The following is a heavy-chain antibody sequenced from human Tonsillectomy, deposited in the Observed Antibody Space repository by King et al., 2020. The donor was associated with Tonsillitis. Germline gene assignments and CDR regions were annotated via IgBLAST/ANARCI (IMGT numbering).Heavy chain of an antibody. CDR3: ARRPENYYDSSGYYHPVGAFDI. D-gene: IGHD3-22*01. V-gene: IGHV4-39*06. Sequence: QLQESGPGLVKPSETLSLTCTVSGGSISSGTYYWGWIRQPPGKGLEWIGSIYYGGSTYYNPSLKSRVTISVETSKNQFALKLNSVTAADTAVYYCARRPENYYDSSGYYHPVGAFDIWGQGTMVTVSS. CDR2: IYYGGST. J-gene: IGHJ3*02. CDR1: GGSISSGTYY.